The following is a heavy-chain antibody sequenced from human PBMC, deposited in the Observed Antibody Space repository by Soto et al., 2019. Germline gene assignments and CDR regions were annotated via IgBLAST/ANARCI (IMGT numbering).Heavy chain of an antibody. CDR3: SKADLLWEPDDF. CDR2: ITASGYSA. J-gene: IGHJ4*02. V-gene: IGHV3-23*01. CDR1: GLAFSNYA. Sequence: GGSLRLSCAASGLAFSNYAMTWFRQAPGKGLEWVSIITASGYSAYYGGAVKGRFTTSSDNSRGTLYLQMNGLRADDTAAYYFSKADLLWEPDDFCGQGTLVTVCS. D-gene: IGHD1-26*01.